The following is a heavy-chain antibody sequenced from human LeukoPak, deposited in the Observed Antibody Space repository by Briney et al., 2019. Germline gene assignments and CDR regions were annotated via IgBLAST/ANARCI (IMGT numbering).Heavy chain of an antibody. CDR2: IKEDGSEA. V-gene: IGHV3-7*04. CDR1: GFPFSGYW. J-gene: IGHJ4*02. CDR3: ARGGANRFDY. Sequence: GGSLRLSCAASGFPFSGYWMTWVRQAPGRGLEWVATIKEDGSEAYFGDSVKGRFAISRDSAKNSLYLQMNSLRGEDTAVYYCARGGANRFDYWGQGTLVTVSS. D-gene: IGHD3-16*01.